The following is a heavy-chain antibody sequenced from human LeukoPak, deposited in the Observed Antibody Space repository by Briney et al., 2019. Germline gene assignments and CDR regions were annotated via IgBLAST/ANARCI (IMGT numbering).Heavy chain of an antibody. D-gene: IGHD2-2*01. J-gene: IGHJ6*03. CDR3: ARNGYCSSTSCYGNYYYSYIDV. V-gene: IGHV4-61*02. CDR2: IYISGST. CDR1: GASISSGSYY. Sequence: SETLSLTCTVSGASISSGSYYWSWIRQPAGKGLEWIVRIYISGSTNYNPSLKNRVTISLDTSKHQFSLKLSSVTAADTAIYYCARNGYCSSTSCYGNYYYSYIDVWGKGTPVTISS.